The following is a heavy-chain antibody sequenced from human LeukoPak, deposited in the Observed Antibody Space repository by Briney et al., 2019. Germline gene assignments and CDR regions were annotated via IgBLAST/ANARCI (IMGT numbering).Heavy chain of an antibody. Sequence: PGGSLRLSCAASGFTFSTYWMSWVRQAPGKGLEWVATIRQDGIETHYVDSVKGRFIISRDNSKKSLYLQMSSLRVEDTAVYYCARGCGRAHCPYFFDYWGQGTLVPVSS. D-gene: IGHD2-21*02. CDR2: IRQDGIET. J-gene: IGHJ4*02. CDR1: GFTFSTYW. CDR3: ARGCGRAHCPYFFDY. V-gene: IGHV3-7*01.